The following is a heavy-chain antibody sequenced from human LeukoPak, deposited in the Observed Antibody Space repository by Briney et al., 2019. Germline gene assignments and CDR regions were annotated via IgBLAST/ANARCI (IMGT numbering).Heavy chain of an antibody. CDR3: AKSGYNRFDY. CDR2: IYYSGST. J-gene: IGHJ4*02. Sequence: SEALSLTCTVSGGSISSYYWSWIRQPPGKGLEWVGNIYYSGSTNYNPSLKSRVTISVDTSKNQFSLKLSSVTAADTAVYYCAKSGYNRFDYWGQGTLVTVSS. D-gene: IGHD5-24*01. CDR1: GGSISSYY. V-gene: IGHV4-59*01.